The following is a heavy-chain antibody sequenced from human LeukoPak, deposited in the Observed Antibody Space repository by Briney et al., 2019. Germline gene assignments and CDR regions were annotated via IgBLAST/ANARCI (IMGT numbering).Heavy chain of an antibody. CDR1: GFTFSSYA. CDR3: AKDMISPPDY. CDR2: ISYNGSNK. D-gene: IGHD3-22*01. V-gene: IGHV3-30-3*01. Sequence: GGSLRLSCAASGFTFSSYAMHWVRQAPGEGLEWVAVISYNGSNKYYADSVKGRFTISRDNSKNTLYLQMNSLRAEDTAVYYCAKDMISPPDYWGQGTLVTVSS. J-gene: IGHJ4*02.